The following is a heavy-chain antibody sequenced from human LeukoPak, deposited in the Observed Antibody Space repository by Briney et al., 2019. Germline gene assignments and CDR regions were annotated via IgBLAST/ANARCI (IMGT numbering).Heavy chain of an antibody. J-gene: IGHJ5*02. CDR2: INPDSGGT. V-gene: IGHV1-2*02. Sequence: ASVKVSCKASGYTFTGYYMHWVRQAPGQGLEWMGWINPDSGGTNYAQKFQGRVTMTRDTSISTAYMELSRLRSDDTAVYYCARVGSSLRWFDPWGQGTLVTVSS. D-gene: IGHD6-6*01. CDR1: GYTFTGYY. CDR3: ARVGSSLRWFDP.